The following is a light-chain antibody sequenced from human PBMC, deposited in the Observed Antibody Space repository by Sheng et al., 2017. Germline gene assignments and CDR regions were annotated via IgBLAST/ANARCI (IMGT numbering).Light chain of an antibody. V-gene: IGKV3-15*01. J-gene: IGKJ1*01. CDR3: QQYNNWRT. CDR1: QSVSSN. CDR2: GAS. Sequence: EIVMTQSPATLSVSPGERATLSCRASQSVSSNLAWYQQKPGQAPRLLIYGASTRATGIPARFSDSGSGTEFTLTISSLQSEDFAVYYCQQYNNWRTFGQGTKVGNQT.